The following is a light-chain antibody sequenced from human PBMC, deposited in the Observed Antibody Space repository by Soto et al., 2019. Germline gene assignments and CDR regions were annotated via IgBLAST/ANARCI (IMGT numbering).Light chain of an antibody. CDR1: SSNIGSNS. J-gene: IGLJ3*02. V-gene: IGLV1-44*01. CDR2: YNN. CDR3: AAWDDSLNGRV. Sequence: QSVLTQPPSASGTPGQRVTISCSGSSSNIGSNSVNWYQQLPGTAPKLLIYYNNQRPSGVPDRFSGSKSGTSASLAISGLQSEDDADYYCAAWDDSLNGRVFGGGTKLTVL.